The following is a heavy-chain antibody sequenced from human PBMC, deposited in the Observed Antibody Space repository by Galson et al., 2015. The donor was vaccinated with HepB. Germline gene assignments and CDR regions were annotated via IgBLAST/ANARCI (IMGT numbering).Heavy chain of an antibody. J-gene: IGHJ4*02. CDR2: IYNSGST. D-gene: IGHD1-1*01. V-gene: IGHV4-59*01. Sequence: ETLSLTCTVSGGSISSYYWSWIRQPPGKGLEWMGYIYNSGSTNYNPSLKSRVTISVDTSKNQFSLKLSSVTAADTAVYYCARGGVNWTFDYWGQGTLVTVSS. CDR3: ARGGVNWTFDY. CDR1: GGSISSYY.